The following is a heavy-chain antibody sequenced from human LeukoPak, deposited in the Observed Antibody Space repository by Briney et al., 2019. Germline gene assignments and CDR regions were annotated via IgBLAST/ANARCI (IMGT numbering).Heavy chain of an antibody. V-gene: IGHV4-4*02. D-gene: IGHD3-22*01. CDR2: IHHSGST. CDR3: TSHYYDSSGSDAFDI. Sequence: SETLSLTCAVSGGSISRNNWWSWVRQPPGKGLEWIGEIHHSGSTNYNPSLKSRVTMSVDKSKNQFSLKLNSVTAADTAVYYGTSHYYDSSGSDAFDIWGQGTMVTVSS. CDR1: GGSISRNNW. J-gene: IGHJ3*02.